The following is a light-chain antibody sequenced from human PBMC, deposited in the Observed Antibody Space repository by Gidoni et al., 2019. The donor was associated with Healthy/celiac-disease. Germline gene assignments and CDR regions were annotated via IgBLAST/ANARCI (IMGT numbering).Light chain of an antibody. CDR1: QGISSY. CDR3: QQYYSYPPT. J-gene: IGKJ1*01. V-gene: IGKV1-8*01. Sequence: AIRMTKSPSSFSASTGDRVTITCRASQGISSYLAWYQQKPGKAPKLLIYAASTLQSGVPSRFSGSGSGTDFTLTISCLQSEDFATYYCQQYYSYPPTFGQXTKVEIK. CDR2: AAS.